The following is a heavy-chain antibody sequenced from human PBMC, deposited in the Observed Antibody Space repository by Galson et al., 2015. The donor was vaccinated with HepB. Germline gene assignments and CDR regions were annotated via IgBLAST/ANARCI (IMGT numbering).Heavy chain of an antibody. CDR1: GLTFSDYY. V-gene: IGHV3-11*06. Sequence: SLRLSCAASGLTFSDYYMSWIRQAPGKGLEWISYISNTKNYTNYADSVKGRFTISRDNAKSSLFLHMNSLRVEDTAVYYCARSRGWLSDAFDIWGQGTMVTVSS. J-gene: IGHJ3*02. CDR3: ARSRGWLSDAFDI. D-gene: IGHD6-19*01. CDR2: ISNTKNYT.